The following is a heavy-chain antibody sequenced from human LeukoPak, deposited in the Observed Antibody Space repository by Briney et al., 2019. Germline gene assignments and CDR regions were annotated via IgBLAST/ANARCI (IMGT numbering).Heavy chain of an antibody. Sequence: SETLSLTCTVSGGSISSSSYYWGWIRQPPGKGLEWIGSIYYSGSTYYNPSLKSRVTISVDTSKNQFSLKLSSVTAADTAVYYXXXXXKTVTTTSGYWGQGTLVTVSS. CDR2: IYYSGST. J-gene: IGHJ4*02. CDR3: XXXXKTVTTTSGY. CDR1: GGSISSSSYY. V-gene: IGHV4-39*01. D-gene: IGHD4-17*01.